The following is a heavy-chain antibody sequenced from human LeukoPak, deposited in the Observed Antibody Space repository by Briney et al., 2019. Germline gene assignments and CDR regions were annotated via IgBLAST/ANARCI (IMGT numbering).Heavy chain of an antibody. Sequence: PGGSLRLSCAASGFTFSSYWMSWVRQAPGKGLEWVANIKQDGSEKYYVDSVKGRFTISRDNAKNSLYLQMNSLRAEDTAVYYCAKVAIFGVVIITSCYYYYMDFWGKGATVTVSS. CDR1: GFTFSSYW. V-gene: IGHV3-7*01. CDR2: IKQDGSEK. J-gene: IGHJ6*03. CDR3: AKVAIFGVVIITSCYYYYMDF. D-gene: IGHD3-3*01.